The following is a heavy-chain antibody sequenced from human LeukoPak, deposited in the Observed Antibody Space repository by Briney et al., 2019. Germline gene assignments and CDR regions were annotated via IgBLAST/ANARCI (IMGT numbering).Heavy chain of an antibody. V-gene: IGHV3-21*01. CDR2: ISSSSSYI. J-gene: IGHJ3*02. CDR3: ARDPMRDSSSWWDAFDI. CDR1: GFTFSSYS. D-gene: IGHD6-13*01. Sequence: GGSLRLSCAASGFTFSSYSMNWVRQAPGKGLEWVSSISSSSSYIYYADSVKGRFTISRDNAKNSLYLQMNSLRAEDTAVYYCARDPMRDSSSWWDAFDIWGQGTMVTVSS.